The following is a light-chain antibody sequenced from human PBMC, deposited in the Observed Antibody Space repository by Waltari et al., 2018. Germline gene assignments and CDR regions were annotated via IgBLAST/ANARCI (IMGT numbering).Light chain of an antibody. CDR2: DAS. CDR1: QSISSY. Sequence: EIVLKQSPATLSLSPGDRATLSCRASQSISSYLAWYQQKPGQAPRLLIYDASTRATGIPARFSGSGSVTDFTLTISSLEPEDFAIYYCQQRSKSFTFGTGTKVDMK. J-gene: IGKJ3*01. CDR3: QQRSKSFT. V-gene: IGKV3-11*01.